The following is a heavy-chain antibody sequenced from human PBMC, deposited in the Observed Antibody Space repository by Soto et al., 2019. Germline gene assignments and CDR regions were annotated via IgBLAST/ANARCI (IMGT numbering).Heavy chain of an antibody. CDR2: AHQSGRT. CDR1: GGSMSSSNW. Sequence: QVQLQESGPGLVKPSGTLSLTCTVSGGSMSSSNWWNWVHQSPGKGLEWIREAHQSGRTNYNPSLKRRVTISVDTSKNHSSLKLSSVTAADTAVYYCARSEATGLDYWGQGTLVTVSS. CDR3: ARSEATGLDY. J-gene: IGHJ4*02. D-gene: IGHD1-26*01. V-gene: IGHV4-4*02.